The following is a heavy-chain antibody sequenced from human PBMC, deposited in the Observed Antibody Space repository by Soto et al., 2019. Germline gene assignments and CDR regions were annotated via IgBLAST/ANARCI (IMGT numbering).Heavy chain of an antibody. V-gene: IGHV3-21*01. CDR3: ARLTSYDSSGDYCY. CDR1: GFTFSSYS. J-gene: IGHJ4*02. CDR2: ISSSSSYI. Sequence: EVQLVESGGGLVKPGGSLRLSCAASGFTFSSYSMNWVRKAPGKGLEWVSSISSSSSYIYYADSVKGRFTISRDNAKNSMYLQMNSLRAEDTAVYYCARLTSYDSSGDYCYWGQGTLVTVSS. D-gene: IGHD3-22*01.